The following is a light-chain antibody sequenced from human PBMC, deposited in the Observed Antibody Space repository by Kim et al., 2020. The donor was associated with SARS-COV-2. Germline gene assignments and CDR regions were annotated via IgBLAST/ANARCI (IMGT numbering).Light chain of an antibody. CDR2: GAS. V-gene: IGKV3-20*01. CDR3: QQYGSSPLT. J-gene: IGKJ4*01. Sequence: EIVLTQSPGTLSLSPGERATLSCRASESVSSSYVAWYQQKPGQAPRLLIYGASNRATGIPDRFSGSGSGTDFTLTISRLEPEDFAVYYCQQYGSSPLTFGGGTKAEIK. CDR1: ESVSSSY.